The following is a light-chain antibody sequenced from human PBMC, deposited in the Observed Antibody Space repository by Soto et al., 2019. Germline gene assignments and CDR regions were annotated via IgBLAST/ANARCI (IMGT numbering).Light chain of an antibody. CDR3: QQYYSVPIT. V-gene: IGKV4-1*01. CDR1: QSVLYTSNNKNY. J-gene: IGKJ5*01. Sequence: DIVMTQSADSLAVSLGERATINCKSSQSVLYTSNNKNYIAWYQQKSGQPPKLLIYWASTRESGVPDRFSGGGSGTDFTLTISSLQAEDVAVYYCQQYYSVPITFGQGTRLEIK. CDR2: WAS.